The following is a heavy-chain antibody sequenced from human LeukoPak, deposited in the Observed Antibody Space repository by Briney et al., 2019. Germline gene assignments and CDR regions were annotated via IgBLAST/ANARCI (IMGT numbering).Heavy chain of an antibody. Sequence: PSETLSLTCTVSGGSISSYYWSWIRQPPEKGLEWIGDIYYSGSTNYNPSLKSRVTISVDTSKNQFSLKLRSVSAADTAVYYCARTGIGATANDYWGQGTLVTVSS. J-gene: IGHJ4*02. CDR3: ARTGIGATANDY. CDR1: GGSISSYY. V-gene: IGHV4-59*08. D-gene: IGHD6-13*01. CDR2: IYYSGST.